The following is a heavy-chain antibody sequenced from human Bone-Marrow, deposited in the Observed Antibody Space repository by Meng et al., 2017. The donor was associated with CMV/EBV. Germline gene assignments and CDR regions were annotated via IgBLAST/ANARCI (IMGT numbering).Heavy chain of an antibody. CDR3: ARDKTTGLRFLEWSDY. Sequence: GESLKISCAASGFTFSDYYMSWIRQAPGKGLEWLSYISSSGSTIYYADSVKGRFTISRDNAKNSLYLQMNSLRAEDTAVYYCARDKTTGLRFLEWSDYWGQGTLVTVSS. J-gene: IGHJ4*02. V-gene: IGHV3-11*04. CDR1: GFTFSDYY. D-gene: IGHD3-3*01. CDR2: ISSSGSTI.